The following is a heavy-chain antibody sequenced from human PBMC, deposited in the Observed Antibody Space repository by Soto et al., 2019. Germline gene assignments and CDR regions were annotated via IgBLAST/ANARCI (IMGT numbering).Heavy chain of an antibody. J-gene: IGHJ4*02. CDR2: IYSGGDT. V-gene: IGHV3-66*01. D-gene: IGHD4-17*01. Sequence: EVQLVESGGGLVQPGGSLRLSCAASGFSVSNNYMSWVRQAPGKGLECVSLIYSGGDTYYVDSVKGRFSISRDSSKNTLYIQMNSLRAEDSAVYYCARNIPVTTLGYWGQGTVVIVAS. CDR1: GFSVSNNY. CDR3: ARNIPVTTLGY.